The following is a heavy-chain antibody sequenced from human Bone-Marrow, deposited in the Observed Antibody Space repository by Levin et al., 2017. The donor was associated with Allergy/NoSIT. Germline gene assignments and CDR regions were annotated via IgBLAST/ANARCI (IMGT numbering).Heavy chain of an antibody. CDR2: ISSSSSYI. CDR1: GFTFSSYS. V-gene: IGHV3-21*01. J-gene: IGHJ4*02. CDR3: ARASSIAAPSSFDY. Sequence: GESLKISCAASGFTFSSYSMNWVRQAPGKGLEWVSSISSSSSYIYYADSVKGRFTISRDNAKNSLYLQMNSLRAEDTAVYYCARASSIAAPSSFDYWGQGTLVTVSS. D-gene: IGHD6-6*01.